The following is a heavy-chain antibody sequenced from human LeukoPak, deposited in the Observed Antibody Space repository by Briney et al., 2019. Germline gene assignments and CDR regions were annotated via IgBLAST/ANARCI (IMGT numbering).Heavy chain of an antibody. Sequence: GGSLRLSCAASGFSFSSYGMNWVRQAPGKGLEWASYISSSTTTIYYADSVKGRFTISRDNAKNSLYLQMNSLRAEDTAVYYCASSSGYWFDAFDIWGQGTMVTVSS. V-gene: IGHV3-48*04. D-gene: IGHD3-22*01. J-gene: IGHJ3*02. CDR3: ASSSGYWFDAFDI. CDR2: ISSSTTTI. CDR1: GFSFSSYG.